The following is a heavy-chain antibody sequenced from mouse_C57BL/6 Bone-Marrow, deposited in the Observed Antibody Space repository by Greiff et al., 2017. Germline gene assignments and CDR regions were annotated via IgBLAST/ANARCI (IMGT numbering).Heavy chain of an antibody. CDR1: GYTFTSYG. CDR2: IYPRSGNT. D-gene: IGHD1-1*01. Sequence: VKLQQSGAELARPGASVKLSCKASGYTFTSYGISWVKQRTGQGLEWIGEIYPRSGNTYYNEKFKGKATLTADKSSSTAYMELRSLTSEDSAVYFCARSCYYGSREAWFAYWGQGTLVTVSA. J-gene: IGHJ3*01. CDR3: ARSCYYGSREAWFAY. V-gene: IGHV1-81*01.